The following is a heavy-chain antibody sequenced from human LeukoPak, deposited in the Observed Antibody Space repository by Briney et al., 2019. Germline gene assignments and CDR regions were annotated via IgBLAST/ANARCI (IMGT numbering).Heavy chain of an antibody. CDR1: GYTFTSYD. V-gene: IGHV1-8*01. D-gene: IGHD3-22*01. CDR2: MNANSGNT. J-gene: IGHJ4*02. CDR3: ARGPYYYDSSGYYHDY. Sequence: GASVKVSCKASGYTFTSYDINWVRQAPGQGLEWMGWMNANSGNTGYAQKFQGRVTMTRNTSISTAYMELSSLRSEDTAVYYCARGPYYYDSSGYYHDYWGQGTLVTVSS.